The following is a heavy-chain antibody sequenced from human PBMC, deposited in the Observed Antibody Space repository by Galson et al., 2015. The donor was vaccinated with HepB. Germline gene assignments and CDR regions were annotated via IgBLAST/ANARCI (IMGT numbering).Heavy chain of an antibody. D-gene: IGHD3-22*01. J-gene: IGHJ4*02. CDR3: ARRPKPFYYDSSGYYHGDFDH. V-gene: IGHV3-23*01. Sequence: SLRLSCAASGFTFSNYAMSWVRQAPGKGLEWVSGISGSGGSTYYADSVKGRFTISRDNSHNTLYLQMNSLRAEDTAIYYCARRPKPFYYDSSGYYHGDFDHWGQGTLVTVSS. CDR2: ISGSGGST. CDR1: GFTFSNYA.